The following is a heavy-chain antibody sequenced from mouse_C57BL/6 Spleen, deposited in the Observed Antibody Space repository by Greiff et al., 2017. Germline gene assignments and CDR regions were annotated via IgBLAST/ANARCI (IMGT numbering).Heavy chain of an antibody. J-gene: IGHJ2*01. Sequence: VQLVESGAELVKPGASVKISCKASGYAFSSYWMNWVKQRPGKGLEWIGQIYPGDGDTNYNGKFKGKATLTADKSSSTAYMQLSSLTSEDSAVYFCARVGGDWVFDYWGQGTTLTVSS. D-gene: IGHD4-1*01. V-gene: IGHV1-80*01. CDR3: ARVGGDWVFDY. CDR1: GYAFSSYW. CDR2: IYPGDGDT.